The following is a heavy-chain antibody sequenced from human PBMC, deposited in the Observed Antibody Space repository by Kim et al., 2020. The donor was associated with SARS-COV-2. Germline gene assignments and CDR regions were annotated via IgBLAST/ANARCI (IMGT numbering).Heavy chain of an antibody. D-gene: IGHD6-6*01. CDR1: GGSISSSSYY. J-gene: IGHJ6*02. CDR3: VIADRTWGYYYYGMDV. V-gene: IGHV4-39*01. CDR2: IYYSGST. Sequence: SQTLSLTCTVSGGSISSSSYYWGWIRQPPGKGLEWIGSIYYSGSTYYNPSLKSRVTISVDTSKNQFSLKLSSVTAADTAVYYCVIADRTWGYYYYGMDVWGQGTTVTVSS.